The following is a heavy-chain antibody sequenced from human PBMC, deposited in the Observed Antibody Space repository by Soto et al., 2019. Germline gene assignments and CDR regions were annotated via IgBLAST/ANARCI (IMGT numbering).Heavy chain of an antibody. CDR1: CGSISSYY. D-gene: IGHD3-3*01. V-gene: IGHV4-59*01. J-gene: IGHJ6*02. CDR3: ARNNYDFWSEYGMDV. Sequence: PSETLSLTCTVSCGSISSYYWSWIRQPPGKGLEWIGYIYYSGSTNYNPSLKSRVTISVDTSKNQFSLKLSSVTAADTAVYYCARNNYDFWSEYGMDVWGQGTTVTVSS. CDR2: IYYSGST.